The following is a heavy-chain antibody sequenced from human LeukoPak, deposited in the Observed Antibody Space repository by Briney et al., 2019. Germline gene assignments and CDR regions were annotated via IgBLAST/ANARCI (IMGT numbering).Heavy chain of an antibody. CDR3: ARGSDTDSSGYYLRQSYYYYYGMDV. D-gene: IGHD3-22*01. Sequence: PGGSLRLSCVASGFTFNTFAMNWVRQAPGKGLEWVSTISGGGGRTYYADSVRGRFTISRDNSKNTLYLQMNSLRAEDTAVYYCARGSDTDSSGYYLRQSYYYYYGMDVWGQGTTVTVSS. J-gene: IGHJ6*02. CDR1: GFTFNTFA. CDR2: ISGGGGRT. V-gene: IGHV3-23*01.